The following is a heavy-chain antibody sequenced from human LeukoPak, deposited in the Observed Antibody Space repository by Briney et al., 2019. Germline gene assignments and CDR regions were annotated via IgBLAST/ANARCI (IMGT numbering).Heavy chain of an antibody. D-gene: IGHD6-6*01. CDR2: ISYDGSNK. V-gene: IGHV3-30*18. CDR3: AKEYSSSSVDY. Sequence: GGSLRLSCAASGFTFSSYGMHGVRQAPGKGLEWVAVISYDGSNKYYADSVKGRFTISRDNAKNTLYLQMNSLRAEDTAVYYCAKEYSSSSVDYWGQGTLVTVSS. CDR1: GFTFSSYG. J-gene: IGHJ4*02.